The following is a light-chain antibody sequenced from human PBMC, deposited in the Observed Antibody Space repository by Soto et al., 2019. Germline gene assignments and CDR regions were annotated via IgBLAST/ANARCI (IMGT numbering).Light chain of an antibody. CDR2: DTH. CDR1: TGAVTSGHY. J-gene: IGLJ2*01. Sequence: QAVVTQEPSLTVSPGGTVTLTCGSSTGAVTSGHYPYWFQQKPGQAPRTLISDTHNRQSWTPARFSGSLLGGTAALTLSDAHPEDEADYYCLLFHSGLMVFGGGTKLTVL. CDR3: LLFHSGLMV. V-gene: IGLV7-46*01.